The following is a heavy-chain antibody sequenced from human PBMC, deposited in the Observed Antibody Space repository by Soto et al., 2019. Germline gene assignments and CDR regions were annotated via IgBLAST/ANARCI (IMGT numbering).Heavy chain of an antibody. Sequence: QVQLVESGGGVVQPGRSLRLSCVASGFTFSSYGMHWVRQAPGKGLEWVAVIWYDGSNKYYADSVKGRFTISRDNSKNTLYLQMNSLRVEDTAVYYCARDGSGDRHAFDIWGQGTMVTVSS. V-gene: IGHV3-33*01. CDR1: GFTFSSYG. CDR2: IWYDGSNK. CDR3: ARDGSGDRHAFDI. J-gene: IGHJ3*02. D-gene: IGHD3-10*01.